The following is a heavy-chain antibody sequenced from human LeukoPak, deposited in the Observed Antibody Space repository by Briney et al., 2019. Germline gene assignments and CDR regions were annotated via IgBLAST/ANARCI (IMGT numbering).Heavy chain of an antibody. CDR1: GFTFSSYA. CDR2: ISYDGSNK. CDR3: ARVGMITFGGVIVLPDY. J-gene: IGHJ4*02. V-gene: IGHV3-30-3*01. D-gene: IGHD3-16*02. Sequence: PGGSLRFSCAASGFTFSSYAMHWVRQAPGKGLEWVAVISYDGSNKYYADSVKGRFTISRDNSKNTLYLQMNSLRAEDTAVYYCARVGMITFGGVIVLPDYWGQGTLVTVSS.